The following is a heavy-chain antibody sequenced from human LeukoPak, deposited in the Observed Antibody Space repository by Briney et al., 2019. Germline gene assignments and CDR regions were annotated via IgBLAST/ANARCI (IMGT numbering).Heavy chain of an antibody. D-gene: IGHD4-11*01. CDR1: GFTVSSNY. CDR2: IYSGGST. CDR3: ARVLMTTVTFDY. J-gene: IGHJ4*02. Sequence: GDSLRLSCAASGFTVSSNYMSWVRQAPGKGLEWVSVIYSGGSTYYADSVKGRFTISRDNSKNTLYLQMYSLRAEDTAVYYCARVLMTTVTFDYWGQGTLVTVSS. V-gene: IGHV3-53*01.